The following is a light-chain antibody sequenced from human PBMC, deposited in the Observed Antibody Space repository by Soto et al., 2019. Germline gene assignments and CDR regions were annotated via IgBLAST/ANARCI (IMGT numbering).Light chain of an antibody. CDR3: SSHTSSRVI. CDR1: SSDMGGYND. V-gene: IGLV2-14*03. CDR2: GVY. Sequence: QSVLTQPASVSGSPGQSITISCTGISSDMGGYNDVSWYQQHPGKAPKLMIYGVYSRPSGVSNRFSGSKSGNTASLTISGLHTEDEADYYCSSHTSSRVIFGGGTKLTVL. J-gene: IGLJ2*01.